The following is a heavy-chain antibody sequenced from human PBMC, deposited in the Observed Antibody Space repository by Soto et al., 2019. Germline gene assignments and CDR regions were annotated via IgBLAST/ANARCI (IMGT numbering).Heavy chain of an antibody. CDR1: GYTFTSYV. V-gene: IGHV1-8*01. CDR3: ARVLGRRAGYQGGWFDP. CDR2: MNPNSGNT. Sequence: ASVKVSCKASGYTFTSYVINWVRQATGQGLEWMGWMNPNSGNTGYAQKFQGRVTMTRNTSISTAYMELSSLRSEDTAVYYCARVLGRRAGYQGGWFDPWGQGTLVTVSS. J-gene: IGHJ5*02. D-gene: IGHD3-9*01.